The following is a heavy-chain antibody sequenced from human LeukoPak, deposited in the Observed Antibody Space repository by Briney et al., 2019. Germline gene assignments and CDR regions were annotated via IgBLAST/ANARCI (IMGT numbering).Heavy chain of an antibody. D-gene: IGHD6-13*01. Sequence: PSETLSLTCAVYGGSFSGYYWSWIRQPPGKGLEWIGEINHSGSTNYNPSLKSRVTMSVDTSKNQFSLKLSSVTAADTAVYYCALSSSWYNAYYYYGMDVWGQGTTVTVSS. V-gene: IGHV4-34*01. CDR2: INHSGST. J-gene: IGHJ6*02. CDR1: GGSFSGYY. CDR3: ALSSSWYNAYYYYGMDV.